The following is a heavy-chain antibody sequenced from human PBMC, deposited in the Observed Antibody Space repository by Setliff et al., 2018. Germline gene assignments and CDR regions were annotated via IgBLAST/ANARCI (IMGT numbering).Heavy chain of an antibody. CDR2: IYSDGRA. V-gene: IGHV4-4*07. D-gene: IGHD3-16*01. CDR3: ARERQGGFLEWAPFDS. J-gene: IGHJ4*02. CDR1: GGIIYDHW. Sequence: PSETLSLTCSVSGGIIYDHWWTWIRQPAGAGLEWIGRIYSDGRADYNPSLRSRVTISVDKSKNQFFLKLTSMTAADTALYFCARERQGGFLEWAPFDSWGQGVVVTVSS.